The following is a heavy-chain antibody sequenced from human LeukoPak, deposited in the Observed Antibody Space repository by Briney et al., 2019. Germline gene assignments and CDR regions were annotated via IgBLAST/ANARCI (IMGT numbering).Heavy chain of an antibody. CDR3: ARSDYYDYRQIDY. CDR2: IYYSGIT. J-gene: IGHJ4*02. CDR1: GDSLSTSSYY. V-gene: IGHV4-39*01. Sequence: SETLSLTCTVSGDSLSTSSYYWRWVRQTPGKGLEWLGTIYYSGITHYHPSLKSRLTLYVDTSRNQFSLHLFSVTAADTAVFYCARSDYYDYRQIDYWGQGTLVTVSS. D-gene: IGHD3-16*01.